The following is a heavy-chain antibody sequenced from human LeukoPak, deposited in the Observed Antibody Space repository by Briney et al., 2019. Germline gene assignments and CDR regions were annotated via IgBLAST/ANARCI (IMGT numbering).Heavy chain of an antibody. CDR2: IYSGGKT. D-gene: IGHD3-3*01. CDR1: GFTVSDYY. CDR3: ARLGSEWSYDY. J-gene: IGHJ4*02. Sequence: GGSLRLSCAVSGFTVSDYYMSWVRQAPGKGLEWVSVIYSGGKTYYADSVKGRFTISRDNSKKTVSLQMNSLRAEDTAVYYCARLGSEWSYDYWGQGTLVTVSS. V-gene: IGHV3-53*01.